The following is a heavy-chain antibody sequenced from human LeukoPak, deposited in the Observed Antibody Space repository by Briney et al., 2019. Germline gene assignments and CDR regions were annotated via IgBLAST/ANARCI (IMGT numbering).Heavy chain of an antibody. J-gene: IGHJ4*02. Sequence: ASVKVSCKASGYTFTSYYIHWVRQAPGQGLEWMGIINPSGGRTSYAQKFQGRVTMTRDTSTSTVYMELSSLRSEDTAVYYCARDMVVTPAGGDYWGQGTLVTVSS. D-gene: IGHD4-23*01. CDR1: GYTFTSYY. CDR2: INPSGGRT. V-gene: IGHV1-46*01. CDR3: ARDMVVTPAGGDY.